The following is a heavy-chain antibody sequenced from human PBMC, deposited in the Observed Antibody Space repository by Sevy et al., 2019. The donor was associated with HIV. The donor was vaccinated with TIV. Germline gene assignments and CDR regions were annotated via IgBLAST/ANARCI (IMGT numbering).Heavy chain of an antibody. Sequence: KQSQTLSLTCAISGDSVSSNSAAWNWIRQSPSRGLEWLGRTYYRSKWYNDYAVSVKSRITINPDTSKNQYSLQLNSVTPEDTAVYYCARTVLRWFGEETTRYYFDYWGQGTLVTVSS. J-gene: IGHJ4*02. CDR3: ARTVLRWFGEETTRYYFDY. CDR2: TYYRSKWYN. V-gene: IGHV6-1*01. D-gene: IGHD3-10*01. CDR1: GDSVSSNSAA.